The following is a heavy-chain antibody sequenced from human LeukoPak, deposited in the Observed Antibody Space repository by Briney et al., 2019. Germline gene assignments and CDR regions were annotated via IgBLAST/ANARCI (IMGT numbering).Heavy chain of an antibody. J-gene: IGHJ5*02. CDR3: ARQRITMVRGVIPSYNWFDP. Sequence: GASVKVSCKASGYTFTSYAMNWVRQAPGQGLEWMGWINTNTGNPTYAQGFTGRFVFSLDTSVSTAYLQISSLKAEDTAVYYCARQRITMVRGVIPSYNWFDPWGQGTLVTVSS. D-gene: IGHD3-10*01. CDR1: GYTFTSYA. V-gene: IGHV7-4-1*02. CDR2: INTNTGNP.